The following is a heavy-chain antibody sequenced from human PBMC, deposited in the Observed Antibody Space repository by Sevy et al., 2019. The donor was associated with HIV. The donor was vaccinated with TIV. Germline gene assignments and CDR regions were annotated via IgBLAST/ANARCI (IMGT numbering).Heavy chain of an antibody. Sequence: GGSLRLSCAASGFTFNTFSMNWVRQRPEKGLEWVSSISSSSNYIFYADSVKGRFTISRDNAKNSLFLQMNSLRAEDTAVYYCARGPHHYYDSSAFFDYWGQGTLVTVSS. D-gene: IGHD3-22*01. V-gene: IGHV3-21*06. J-gene: IGHJ4*02. CDR3: ARGPHHYYDSSAFFDY. CDR1: GFTFNTFS. CDR2: ISSSSNYI.